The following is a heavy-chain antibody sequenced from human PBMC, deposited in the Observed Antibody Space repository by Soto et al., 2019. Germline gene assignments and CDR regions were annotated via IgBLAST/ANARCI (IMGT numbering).Heavy chain of an antibody. Sequence: PSETLSLTCSVSDGSMNSDSYYWGWIRQPPGKGLEWIGVINYSGTTFHNVSLKSRVTMSVESSRNQLSLKLTSVTAADTAVYYCARLGGYVSVGYYYLWDSWGQGTLVTGSS. CDR2: INYSGTT. CDR1: DGSMNSDSYY. CDR3: ARLGGYVSVGYYYLWDS. V-gene: IGHV4-39*01. D-gene: IGHD3-22*01. J-gene: IGHJ4*02.